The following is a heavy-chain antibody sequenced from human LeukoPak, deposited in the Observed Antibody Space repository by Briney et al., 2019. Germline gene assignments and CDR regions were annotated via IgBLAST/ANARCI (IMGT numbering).Heavy chain of an antibody. CDR2: IYYSGST. V-gene: IGHV4-59*01. Sequence: PSETLSLTCTVSGGSLSSYYWSWIRQPPGKGLEWIGYIYYSGSTNDNPSLKSRVTISVDTSKNQFSLKLSFVTAADTAVYYCARERYCSSTSCPFDYWGQGTLVTVSS. CDR3: ARERYCSSTSCPFDY. D-gene: IGHD2-2*01. J-gene: IGHJ4*02. CDR1: GGSLSSYY.